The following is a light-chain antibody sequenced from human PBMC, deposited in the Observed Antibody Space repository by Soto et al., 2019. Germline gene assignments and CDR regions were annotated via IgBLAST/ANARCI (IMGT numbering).Light chain of an antibody. CDR3: QQYNNWPPWT. J-gene: IGKJ1*01. Sequence: EIVMTQSPATLPVSPWERATVSFTVSQTVSGNLAWYQQRPGQAPRLLMYGASTRATGIPARFSGSGSGTEFTLTISSLQSEDFAVYYCQQYNNWPPWTFGQGTKVDIK. CDR2: GAS. V-gene: IGKV3-15*01. CDR1: QTVSGN.